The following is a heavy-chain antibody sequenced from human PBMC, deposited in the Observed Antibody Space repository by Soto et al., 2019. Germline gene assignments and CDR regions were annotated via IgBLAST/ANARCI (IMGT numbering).Heavy chain of an antibody. CDR3: AHRRGGSGSYTFDH. V-gene: IGHV2-5*02. J-gene: IGHJ4*02. D-gene: IGHD3-10*01. CDR2: IYWDDDE. CDR1: GFSLATSGVG. Sequence: QITLKESGPTLVKPTQTLTLTCTFSGFSLATSGVGVGWIRQPPGKALEWLALIYWDDDEHYSASLKSRLTITKDTSKNQVVLTMTNMDPVDTATYYCAHRRGGSGSYTFDHWGQGTLVTVSS.